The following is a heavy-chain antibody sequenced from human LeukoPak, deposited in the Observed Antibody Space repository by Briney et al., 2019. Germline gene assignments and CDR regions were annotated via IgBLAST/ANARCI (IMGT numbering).Heavy chain of an antibody. V-gene: IGHV3-7*01. CDR2: MNQDGSEK. D-gene: IGHD3-16*01. Sequence: PGGSLRLSCAASGFTFSDSWMSWVRQAPGKGLEWVANMNQDGSEKDYVDSVKGRFTISRDNARNSLYLQMGSLRAADTAVYYCATYTHWVAGDVWGQGTTVTVSS. CDR1: GFTFSDSW. CDR3: ATYTHWVAGDV. J-gene: IGHJ6*02.